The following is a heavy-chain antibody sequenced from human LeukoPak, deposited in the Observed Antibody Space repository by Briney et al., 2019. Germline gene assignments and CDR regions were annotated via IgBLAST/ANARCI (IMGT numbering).Heavy chain of an antibody. D-gene: IGHD3-10*01. V-gene: IGHV1-69*05. CDR2: IIPIFGTA. Sequence: SVKVSCKASGGTFSSYAIGWVRQAPGQGLEWMGRIIPIFGTANYAQKFQGRVTITTDESTSTAYMELSSLRSEDTAVYYCAASVGLWFGELSYWGQGTLVTVSS. CDR3: AASVGLWFGELSY. CDR1: GGTFSSYA. J-gene: IGHJ4*02.